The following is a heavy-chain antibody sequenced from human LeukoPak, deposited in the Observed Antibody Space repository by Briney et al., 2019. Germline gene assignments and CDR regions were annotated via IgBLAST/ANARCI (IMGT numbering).Heavy chain of an antibody. CDR2: ISGSGSST. J-gene: IGHJ3*01. CDR3: AKGTTVTTRAFDV. D-gene: IGHD4-17*01. V-gene: IGHV3-23*01. Sequence: GGSLRLSCAASGFTFDSYAMRWVRQAPGKGLECVSGISGSGSSTYYADSVKGRFTISRDNSKNTLYLQMNSLRAEDTAVYYCAKGTTVTTRAFDVWGQGTMVTVSS. CDR1: GFTFDSYA.